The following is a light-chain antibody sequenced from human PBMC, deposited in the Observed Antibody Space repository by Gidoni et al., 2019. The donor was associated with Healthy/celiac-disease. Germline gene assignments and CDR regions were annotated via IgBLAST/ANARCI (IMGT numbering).Light chain of an antibody. CDR3: QQYDNLPIT. Sequence: PSPLSASVGDRVTITGQASQDISNYLNWYQQKPGKAPKLLIYDASNLETGVPSRFSGSGSGTDFTFTISSLQPEDIATYYCQQYDNLPITFGQXTRLEIK. CDR2: DAS. J-gene: IGKJ5*01. V-gene: IGKV1-33*01. CDR1: QDISNY.